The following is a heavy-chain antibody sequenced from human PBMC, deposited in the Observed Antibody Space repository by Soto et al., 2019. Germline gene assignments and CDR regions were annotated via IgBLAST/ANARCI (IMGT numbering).Heavy chain of an antibody. CDR2: IYYGGMT. CDR3: ARDSSGPGYSYGKFDY. Sequence: PSETLSLTCTVSGVSVSTGGYFWTWIRQHPGKGLEWIGNIYYGGMTYYNPSLRGRVSISLDPSESQFSLKLNSVTAADTAVYYCARDSSGPGYSYGKFDYWGQGALVTVSS. V-gene: IGHV4-31*03. J-gene: IGHJ4*02. CDR1: GVSVSTGGYF. D-gene: IGHD5-18*01.